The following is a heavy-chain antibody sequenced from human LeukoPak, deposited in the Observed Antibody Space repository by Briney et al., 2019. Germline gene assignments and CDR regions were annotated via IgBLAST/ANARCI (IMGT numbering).Heavy chain of an antibody. CDR2: IKSKAYGGTI. Sequence: GSLRLSCAASGFSVSSNYMSWARQAPGKGLEWVGFIKSKAYGGTIEYAASVKDRFTISRDDAKSIAYLQMNGLKIEDTAIYYCARGIVGSCSGVSCYYFDYWGQGTLVTVSS. J-gene: IGHJ4*02. V-gene: IGHV3-71*01. CDR3: ARGIVGSCSGVSCYYFDY. CDR1: GFSVSSNY. D-gene: IGHD2-15*01.